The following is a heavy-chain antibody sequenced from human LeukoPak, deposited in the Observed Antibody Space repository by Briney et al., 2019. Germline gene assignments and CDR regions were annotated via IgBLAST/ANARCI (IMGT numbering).Heavy chain of an antibody. CDR3: ARLQGDY. CDR1: VLTFSSYS. J-gene: IGHJ4*02. V-gene: IGHV3-48*01. Sequence: GGSLRLSCAASVLTFSSYSMNWVRQAPGKGLEWVSYISSSSSTIYYADSLKGRFTICRDNAKNSLYLQMNSLRAEDTAVYYCARLQGDYWGQGTLVTVSS. CDR2: ISSSSSTI.